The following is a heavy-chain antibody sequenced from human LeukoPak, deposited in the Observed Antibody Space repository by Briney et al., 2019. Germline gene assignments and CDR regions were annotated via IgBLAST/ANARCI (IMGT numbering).Heavy chain of an antibody. J-gene: IGHJ4*02. CDR2: IYYSGST. D-gene: IGHD7-27*01. CDR1: GASISRSDYY. V-gene: IGHV4-39*01. Sequence: SETLSLTCTVSGASISRSDYYWGWIRQPPGKGLEWIGSIYYSGSTYYNPSLKSPVTISVDTSKNQFSPKRTSVTAADTAVYYCVRHAALGPFDYWGQGTLVTVSS. CDR3: VRHAALGPFDY.